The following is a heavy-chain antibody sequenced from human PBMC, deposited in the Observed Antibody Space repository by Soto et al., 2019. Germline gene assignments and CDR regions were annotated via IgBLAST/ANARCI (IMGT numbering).Heavy chain of an antibody. CDR2: ISGSGGST. D-gene: IGHD3-9*01. CDR1: GFTFSSYA. Sequence: GGSLRLSCAASGFTFSSYAMSWVRQAPGKGLEWVSAISGSGGSTYYADSVKGRFTISRDNSKNTLYLQMNSLRAEDTAVYYFAKCEYYDILTGYYIMFGRGYYFDYWGQGTLVTVSS. CDR3: AKCEYYDILTGYYIMFGRGYYFDY. J-gene: IGHJ4*02. V-gene: IGHV3-23*01.